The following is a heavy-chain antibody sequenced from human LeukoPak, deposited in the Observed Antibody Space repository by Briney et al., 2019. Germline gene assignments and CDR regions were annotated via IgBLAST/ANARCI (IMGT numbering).Heavy chain of an antibody. CDR1: GGSISSGSYY. V-gene: IGHV4-61*02. J-gene: IGHJ4*02. Sequence: SETLSLTCTVSGGSISSGSYYWSWIRQPAGKGLEWIGRIYISGITNYNPSLKSRVTMSVDTSKNHFSLKLSSVTAADTAVYYCARSSIDSGSNFDYWGQGTLVTVSS. D-gene: IGHD3-10*01. CDR2: IYISGIT. CDR3: ARSSIDSGSNFDY.